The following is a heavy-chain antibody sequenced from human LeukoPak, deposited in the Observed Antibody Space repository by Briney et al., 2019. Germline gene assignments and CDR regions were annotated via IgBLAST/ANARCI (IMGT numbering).Heavy chain of an antibody. CDR2: VNSDGRST. CDR3: ATGHSYGYDY. D-gene: IGHD5-18*01. V-gene: IGHV3-74*01. Sequence: GGSLTLYCAASGLTFSDFWMHWVRQPPGKGLVWVALVNSDGRSTIYADSVKGRFTISRDNAENTLYLQMNSLRADDSGVYYCATGHSYGYDYWGQGVLVTVSS. J-gene: IGHJ4*02. CDR1: GLTFSDFW.